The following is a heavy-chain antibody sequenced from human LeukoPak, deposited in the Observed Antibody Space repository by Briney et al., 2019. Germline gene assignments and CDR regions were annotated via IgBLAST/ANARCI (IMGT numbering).Heavy chain of an antibody. Sequence: ASVKVSYKASGYTFTGYYMHWVRQAPGQGLEWMGWINPNSGGTNYAQKFQGRVTMTRDTSISTAYMELSRLRSDDTAVYYCARAHPYYYDSSGYCDYWGQGTLVTVSS. J-gene: IGHJ4*02. CDR2: INPNSGGT. V-gene: IGHV1-2*02. CDR3: ARAHPYYYDSSGYCDY. D-gene: IGHD3-22*01. CDR1: GYTFTGYY.